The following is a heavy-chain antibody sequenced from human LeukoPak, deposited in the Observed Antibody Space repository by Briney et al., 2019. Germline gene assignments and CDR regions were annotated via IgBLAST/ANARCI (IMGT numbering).Heavy chain of an antibody. CDR3: ARDRRYCSSTCCYWDAFDI. CDR1: GFTFSSYW. V-gene: IGHV3-7*01. D-gene: IGHD2-2*01. CDR2: IKQDGSEK. Sequence: GGSLRLSCAASGFTFSSYWMSWVRQAPGKGLEWVANIKQDGSEKYYVDSVKGRFTISRDNAKNSLYLQMNSLRAEDTAVYYCARDRRYCSSTCCYWDAFDIWGQGTMVTVSS. J-gene: IGHJ3*02.